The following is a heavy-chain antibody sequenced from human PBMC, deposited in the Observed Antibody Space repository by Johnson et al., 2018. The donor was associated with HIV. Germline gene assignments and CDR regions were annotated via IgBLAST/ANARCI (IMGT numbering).Heavy chain of an antibody. CDR1: GFTFDDYT. V-gene: IGHV3-43*01. CDR3: ARAAAARSSGHDAFDI. J-gene: IGHJ3*02. CDR2: ISWDGDST. Sequence: VQLVESGGVVVQPGGSLRLSCAASGFTFDDYTMHWVRQAPGKGLEWVSLISWDGDSTYYADSVKGRFTISRDNAKNSLYLQMNSLRAEDTAVYYCARAAAARSSGHDAFDIWGQGTMVTVSS. D-gene: IGHD6-6*01.